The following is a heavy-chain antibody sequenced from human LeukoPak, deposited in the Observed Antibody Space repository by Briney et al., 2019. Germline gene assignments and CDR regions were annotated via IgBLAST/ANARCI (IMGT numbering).Heavy chain of an antibody. J-gene: IGHJ4*02. CDR1: GLTFSNYA. CDR2: ISTNGDRT. CDR3: ARKLWHRNDC. D-gene: IGHD3-16*01. Sequence: GGSLRLSCAASGLTFSNYAMTWVRQAPGKGLEWVSAISTNGDRTYYADSVKGRFTVSRDNFKNTLYLQMNSLRAEDTALYYCARKLWHRNDCWGQGTLVAVSS. V-gene: IGHV3-23*01.